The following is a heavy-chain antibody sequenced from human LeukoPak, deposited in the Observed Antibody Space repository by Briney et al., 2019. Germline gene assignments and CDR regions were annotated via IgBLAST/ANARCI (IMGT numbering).Heavy chain of an antibody. Sequence: ASVKVSCKASGYTFTGYYMHWVRQAPGQGLEWMGWINPNSGGTNYAQKFQGRVTMTRDTFISTAYMELSRLRSDDTAVYYCARDPNLRYDWFDPWGQGTLVTVSS. CDR2: INPNSGGT. CDR1: GYTFTGYY. CDR3: ARDPNLRYDWFDP. V-gene: IGHV1-2*02. J-gene: IGHJ5*02. D-gene: IGHD4-17*01.